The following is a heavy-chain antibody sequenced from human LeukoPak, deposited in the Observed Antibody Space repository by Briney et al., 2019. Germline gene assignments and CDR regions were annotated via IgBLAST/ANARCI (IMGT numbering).Heavy chain of an antibody. J-gene: IGHJ5*02. CDR2: INPSGGST. V-gene: IGHV1-46*02. CDR1: GGTSNSHA. CDR3: ARDSRNWFDP. Sequence: ASVKVSCKASGGTSNSHAISWVRQAPGQGLEWMGIINPSGGSTSYAQKFQGRVTMTRDMSTSTVYMELSSLRSEDTAVYYCARDSRNWFDPWGQGTLVTVSS.